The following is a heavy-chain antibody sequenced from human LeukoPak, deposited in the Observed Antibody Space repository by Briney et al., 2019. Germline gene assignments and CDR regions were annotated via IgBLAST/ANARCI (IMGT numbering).Heavy chain of an antibody. CDR1: GGSSSSYY. D-gene: IGHD3-16*01. V-gene: IGHV4-59*01. J-gene: IGHJ3*02. CDR2: IYYSGST. Sequence: SETLSLTCTVSGGSSSSYYWSWIRQPPGKGLEWIGYIYYSGSTNYNPSLKSRVTISVDTPKNQFSLKLSSVTAADTAVYYCARSVGGEDAFDIWGQGTMVTVSS. CDR3: ARSVGGEDAFDI.